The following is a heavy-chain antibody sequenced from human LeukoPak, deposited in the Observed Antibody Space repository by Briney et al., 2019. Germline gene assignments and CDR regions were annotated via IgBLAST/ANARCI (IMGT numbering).Heavy chain of an antibody. CDR2: IKQDGSEK. V-gene: IGHV3-7*01. J-gene: IGHJ5*02. CDR3: AVEGSGFNP. Sequence: GGSLRLSCAASGFTFSNYWMSWVRQAPGEGLEWVANIKQDGSEKYFVDSVKGRFTISRDNAKNSLYLQMHSLRAEDTAVYYCAVEGSGFNPWGRGTLVTVSS. CDR1: GFTFSNYW. D-gene: IGHD3-10*01.